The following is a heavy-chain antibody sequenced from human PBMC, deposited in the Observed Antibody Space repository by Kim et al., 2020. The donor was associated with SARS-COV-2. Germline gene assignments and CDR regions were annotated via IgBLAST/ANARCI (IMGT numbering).Heavy chain of an antibody. CDR3: ARGFFKDGLGVGSKSYYFDY. V-gene: IGHV4-4*02. CDR2: IYHSGST. Sequence: SETLSLTCAVSGGSISSSNWWSWVRQPPGKGLEWIGEIYHSGSTNYNPSLKSRVTISVDKSKNQFSLKLSSVTAADTAVYYCARGFFKDGLGVGSKSYYFDYWGQGTLVTVSS. J-gene: IGHJ4*02. CDR1: GGSISSSNW. D-gene: IGHD1-26*01.